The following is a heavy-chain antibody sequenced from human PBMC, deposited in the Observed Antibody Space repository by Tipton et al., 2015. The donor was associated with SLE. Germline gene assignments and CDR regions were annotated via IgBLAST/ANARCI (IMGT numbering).Heavy chain of an antibody. J-gene: IGHJ4*02. CDR3: ARTLGIRRFQFDS. CDR1: GGSISSSSYY. V-gene: IGHV4-39*07. CDR2: IYYTGNT. D-gene: IGHD7-27*01. Sequence: TLSLTCTVSGGSISSSSYYWGWIRQPPGKGLEWIGNIYYTGNTFYSPSLKSRVTISVDTSKNQFSLKLKSVTAADTALYYCARTLGIRRFQFDSWGQGTLVTVSS.